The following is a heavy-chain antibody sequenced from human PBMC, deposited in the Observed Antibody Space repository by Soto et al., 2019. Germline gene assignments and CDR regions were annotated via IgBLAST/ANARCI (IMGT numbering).Heavy chain of an antibody. CDR3: ARVYDSSGYYPIVGAFDI. Sequence: ASVKVSCKASGGTFSSYAISWVRQAPGQGLEWMGGIIPIFGTANYAQKFQGRVTITADESTSTAYMELSSLRSEDTAVYYCARVYDSSGYYPIVGAFDIWGQGTMVTVSS. V-gene: IGHV1-69*13. CDR1: GGTFSSYA. CDR2: IIPIFGTA. J-gene: IGHJ3*02. D-gene: IGHD3-22*01.